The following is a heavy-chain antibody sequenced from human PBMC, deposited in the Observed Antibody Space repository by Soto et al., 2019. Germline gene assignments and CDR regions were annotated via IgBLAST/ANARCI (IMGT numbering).Heavy chain of an antibody. V-gene: IGHV1-3*01. CDR2: INAGNGNT. CDR1: GYTFTNYA. D-gene: IGHD3-3*01. Sequence: ASVKVSCKASGYTFTNYAIHWGRQAPGQRLEWMGWINAGNGNTKYSEKFQGRVTITRDTFASTAYMEVSSLRSEDTAVYYCARGFPLWFATWGQGTLVTVSS. CDR3: ARGFPLWFAT. J-gene: IGHJ5*02.